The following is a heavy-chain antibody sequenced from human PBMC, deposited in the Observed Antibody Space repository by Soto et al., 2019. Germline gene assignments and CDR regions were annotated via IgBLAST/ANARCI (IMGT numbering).Heavy chain of an antibody. J-gene: IGHJ5*02. Sequence: AESLRLSCAASGFPFISYSMNWVRQAPGKGLEWVSSISSSSSYIYYADSVKGRFTISRDNAKNSLYLQMNSLRAEDTAVYYCARDGKYYDSSGYWFDPWGQGTLVTVSS. V-gene: IGHV3-21*01. CDR2: ISSSSSYI. CDR3: ARDGKYYDSSGYWFDP. CDR1: GFPFISYS. D-gene: IGHD3-22*01.